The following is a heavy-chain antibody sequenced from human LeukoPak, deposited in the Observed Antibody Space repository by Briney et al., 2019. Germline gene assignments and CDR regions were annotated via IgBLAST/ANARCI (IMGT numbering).Heavy chain of an antibody. Sequence: PGGSLRLSCAASGFIFSSYAMSWVRQAPGKGLEWVSLIKGDGSTTYADSVKGRFTISRDNAKNTLYLQMNSLRAEDTAVYYCARDRGYSADSWGQGTLVTVSS. CDR1: GFIFSSYA. CDR2: IKGDGST. J-gene: IGHJ4*02. CDR3: ARDRGYSADS. D-gene: IGHD1-26*01. V-gene: IGHV3-74*01.